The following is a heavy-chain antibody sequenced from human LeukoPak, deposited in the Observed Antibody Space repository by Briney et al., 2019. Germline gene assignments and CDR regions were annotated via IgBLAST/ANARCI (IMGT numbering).Heavy chain of an antibody. CDR3: ARGASRGAVAGFDN. V-gene: IGHV1-3*01. CDR1: GYTFTSYA. D-gene: IGHD4-23*01. Sequence: ASVKVSCKASGYTFTSYAMHWVRQAPGQKREWMGWTNAGNGNTKYSQKFQGRVTITRDTSASTAYMELSSLRSEDTAVYYCARGASRGAVAGFDNWGQGTLVTVSS. CDR2: TNAGNGNT. J-gene: IGHJ4*02.